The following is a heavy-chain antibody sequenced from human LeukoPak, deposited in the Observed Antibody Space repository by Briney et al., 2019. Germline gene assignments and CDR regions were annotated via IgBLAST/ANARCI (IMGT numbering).Heavy chain of an antibody. CDR2: ISHSGRT. CDR1: GGSISSGGYY. J-gene: IGHJ4*02. V-gene: IGHV4-30-2*01. CDR3: ARAYYYGSGSYGLDY. D-gene: IGHD3-10*01. Sequence: SETLSLTCTVSGGSISSGGYYWSWIRQPPGRGLEWIGDISHSGRTYYSPSLKSRVTISGDRSRNQFSLKLTSVTAADTAVYYCARAYYYGSGSYGLDYWGQGTLDTVSS.